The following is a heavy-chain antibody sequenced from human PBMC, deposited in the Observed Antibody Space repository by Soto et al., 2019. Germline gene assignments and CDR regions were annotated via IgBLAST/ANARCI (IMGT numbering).Heavy chain of an antibody. V-gene: IGHV3-49*04. CDR3: TRVTGTTVAFDI. D-gene: IGHD1-1*01. Sequence: PGGSLRLSCTASGFTFGDYAMSWVRQAPGKGLEWVGFIRSKAYGGTTEYAASVKGRFTISRDDSKSIAYLQMNSLKTEDTAAYYCTRVTGTTVAFDIWGQGTMVTVSS. CDR2: IRSKAYGGTT. CDR1: GFTFGDYA. J-gene: IGHJ3*02.